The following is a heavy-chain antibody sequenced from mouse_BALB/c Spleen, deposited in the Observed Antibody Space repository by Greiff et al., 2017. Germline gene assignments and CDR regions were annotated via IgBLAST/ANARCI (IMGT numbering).Heavy chain of an antibody. D-gene: IGHD2-3*01. CDR1: GYTFTSYY. CDR3: TRGGDGYYLDYFDY. Sequence: QVQLQQSGAELVKPGASVKLSCKASGYTFTSYYMYWVKQRPGQGLEWIGEINPSNGGTNFNEKFKSKATLTVDKSSSTAYMQLSSLTSEDSAVYYCTRGGDGYYLDYFDYWGQGTTLTVSA. J-gene: IGHJ2*01. V-gene: IGHV1S81*02. CDR2: INPSNGGT.